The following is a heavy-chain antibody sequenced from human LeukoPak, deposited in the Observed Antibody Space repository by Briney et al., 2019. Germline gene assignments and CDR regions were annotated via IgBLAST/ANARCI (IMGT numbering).Heavy chain of an antibody. CDR1: GFTFHNYA. Sequence: PGGSLRLSCAASGFTFHNYAIHWVRQAPGKGLEWVSLTSGDGITTHFADSVKGRFTIFRDNSKSSLFLQMNSLRTEDTALYYCARDHVYGGADYWGQGTLVTVSS. D-gene: IGHD5/OR15-5a*01. V-gene: IGHV3-43*02. CDR3: ARDHVYGGADY. CDR2: TSGDGITT. J-gene: IGHJ4*02.